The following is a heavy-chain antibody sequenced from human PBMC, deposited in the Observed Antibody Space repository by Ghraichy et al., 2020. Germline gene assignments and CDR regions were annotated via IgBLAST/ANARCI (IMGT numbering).Heavy chain of an antibody. CDR1: GGSISSSSYY. D-gene: IGHD2-2*01. CDR3: ARDVPALTYYYYYYYYMDV. V-gene: IGHV4-39*02. CDR2: IYYSGST. Sequence: ESLNITCTVSGGSISSSSYYWGWIRQPPGKGLEWIGSIYYSGSTYYNPSLKSRVTISVDTSKNQFSLKLSSVTAADTAVYYFARDVPALTYYYYYYYYMDVWGKGTTVTVSS. J-gene: IGHJ6*03.